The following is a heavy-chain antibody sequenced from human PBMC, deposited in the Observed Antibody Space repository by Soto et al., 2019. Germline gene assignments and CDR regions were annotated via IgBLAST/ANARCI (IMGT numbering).Heavy chain of an antibody. CDR3: AKDRVVIIWYYYYGMDV. V-gene: IGHV3-30*18. D-gene: IGHD3-3*01. J-gene: IGHJ6*02. CDR2: ISYEGSNK. CDR1: GFTFSSYG. Sequence: AGGSLRLSCAASGFTFSSYGIHWVRQAPGKGLEWVAVISYEGSNKYYADSVKGRFTISRDNSKNTLYLQMNSLRAEDTAVYYCAKDRVVIIWYYYYGMDVWGQGTTVTVSS.